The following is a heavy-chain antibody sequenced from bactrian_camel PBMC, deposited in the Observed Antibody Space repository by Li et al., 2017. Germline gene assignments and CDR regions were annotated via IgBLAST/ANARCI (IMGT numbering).Heavy chain of an antibody. CDR3: ASCRYNGHWTIAEYYY. Sequence: HVQLVESGGGSVQAGGSLRLSCKVSGHSRGSNCVGWYRLPPGRAPAEREGVASIFRGARRGDTFYADSVKGRFTISLDDAQRTTYPQMNSLKPEDTAMYYCASCRYNGHWTIAEYYYWGKGTQVTVS. D-gene: IGHD2*01. V-gene: IGHV3S45*01. CDR2: IFRGARRGDT. J-gene: IGHJ4*01. CDR1: GHSRGSNC.